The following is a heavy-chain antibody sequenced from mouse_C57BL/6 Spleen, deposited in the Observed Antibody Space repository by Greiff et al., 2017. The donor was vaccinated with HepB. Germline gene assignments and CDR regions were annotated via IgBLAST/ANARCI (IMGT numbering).Heavy chain of an antibody. V-gene: IGHV10-1*01. D-gene: IGHD2-3*01. CDR1: GFSFNTYA. J-gene: IGHJ4*01. Sequence: EVNVVESGGGLVQPKGSLKLSCAASGFSFNTYAMNWVRQAPGKGLEWVARIRSKSNNYATYYADSVKDRFTISRDDSESMLYLQMNNLKTEDTAMYYCVRQGWLLREAMDYWGQGTSVTVSS. CDR2: IRSKSNNYAT. CDR3: VRQGWLLREAMDY.